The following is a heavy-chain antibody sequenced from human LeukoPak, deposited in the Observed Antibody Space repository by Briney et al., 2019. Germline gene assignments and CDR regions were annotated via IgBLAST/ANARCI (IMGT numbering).Heavy chain of an antibody. Sequence: ASVKVSCKASGYTFTSYYMHWVRQAPGQGLEWMGIINPSGGSTSYAQKFQGRVTMTRDTSTSTVHMELSSLRSEDTAVYYCARTIAAAGSLVWFDPWGQGTLVTVSS. J-gene: IGHJ5*02. CDR2: INPSGGST. V-gene: IGHV1-46*01. CDR3: ARTIAAAGSLVWFDP. CDR1: GYTFTSYY. D-gene: IGHD6-13*01.